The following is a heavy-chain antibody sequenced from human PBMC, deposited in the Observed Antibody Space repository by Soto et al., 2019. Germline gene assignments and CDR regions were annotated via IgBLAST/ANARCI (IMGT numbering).Heavy chain of an antibody. J-gene: IGHJ6*02. CDR3: AKDSTAHYYYGMDV. Sequence: SGGSLRLSCAASGFTFSSYGMHWVRQAPGKGLEWVAVISYDGSNKYYADSVKGRFTISRDNSKNTLYLQMNSLRAEDTAVYYCAKDSTAHYYYGMDVWGQGTTVTVSS. CDR2: ISYDGSNK. V-gene: IGHV3-30*18. D-gene: IGHD2-21*02. CDR1: GFTFSSYG.